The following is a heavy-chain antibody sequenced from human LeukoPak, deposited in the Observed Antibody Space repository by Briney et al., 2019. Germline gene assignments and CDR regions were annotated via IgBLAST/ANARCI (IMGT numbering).Heavy chain of an antibody. CDR3: ARHDRSGSGSYYRAIDY. CDR1: GGSFSGYC. Sequence: PSETLSLTCAVYGGSFSGYCWSWIRQPPGKGLEWIGEINHSGSTNYNPSLKSRVTISVDTSKNQFSLKLSSVTAADTAVYYCARHDRSGSGSYYRAIDYWGQGTLVTVSS. D-gene: IGHD3-10*01. CDR2: INHSGST. J-gene: IGHJ4*02. V-gene: IGHV4-34*01.